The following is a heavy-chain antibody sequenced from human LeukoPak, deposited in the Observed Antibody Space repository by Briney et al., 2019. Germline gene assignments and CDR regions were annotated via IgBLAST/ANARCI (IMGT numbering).Heavy chain of an antibody. CDR2: ISRSSSTI. D-gene: IGHD2-15*01. CDR1: GFTFSSYS. J-gene: IGHJ3*01. Sequence: GGSLRLSCAASGFTFSSYSMNWVRQAPGKGLEWVSYISRSSSTIYYADSVKGRLTISRDNAKNSLYLQMNSLRDEDTAVYYCARLGYCSGGSCFWGQGTMVTVSS. V-gene: IGHV3-48*02. CDR3: ARLGYCSGGSCF.